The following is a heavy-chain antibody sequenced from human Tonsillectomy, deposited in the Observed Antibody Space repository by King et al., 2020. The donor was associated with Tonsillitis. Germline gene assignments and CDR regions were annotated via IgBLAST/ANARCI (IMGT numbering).Heavy chain of an antibody. J-gene: IGHJ5*02. V-gene: IGHV3-21*01. D-gene: IGHD3-3*01. Sequence: QLVQSGGGLVKPGGSLRLSCAASGFTFSSYTMTWVRQAPGKGLEWVSSISSSGTYIYYAESVKGRFTISRDNAKNSLYLQMNSLRAEDTGVYYCARDSNDFWSGYYNHWGQGTLVTVSS. CDR2: ISSSGTYI. CDR1: GFTFSSYT. CDR3: ARDSNDFWSGYYNH.